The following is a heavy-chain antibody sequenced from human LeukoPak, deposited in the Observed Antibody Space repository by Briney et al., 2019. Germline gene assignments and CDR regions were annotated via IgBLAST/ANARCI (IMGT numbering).Heavy chain of an antibody. D-gene: IGHD1-26*01. Sequence: ASVKVSCKASGYTFTGYYMHLVRQAPGQGLEWMGRINPNSGGTNYAQKFQGRVTMTRDTSISTAYMELSRLRSDDTAVYYCARDYSDYYTFDYWGQGTLVIVSS. CDR3: ARDYSDYYTFDY. CDR2: INPNSGGT. J-gene: IGHJ4*02. V-gene: IGHV1-2*06. CDR1: GYTFTGYY.